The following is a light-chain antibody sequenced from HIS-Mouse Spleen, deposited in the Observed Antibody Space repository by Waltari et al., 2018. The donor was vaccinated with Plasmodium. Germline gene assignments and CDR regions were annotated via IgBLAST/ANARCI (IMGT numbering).Light chain of an antibody. CDR3: NARDSSGNHVV. V-gene: IGLV3-19*01. CDR1: SLRSYY. J-gene: IGLJ2*01. Sequence: SSELTQDPAVSVVLGQTVRITCQGDSLRSYYASWYQQKPGQATVLVIYGKNNRPSGNPDRFSGSSSGNTASLTITGAQAEDEADYYCNARDSSGNHVVFGGGTKLTVL. CDR2: GKN.